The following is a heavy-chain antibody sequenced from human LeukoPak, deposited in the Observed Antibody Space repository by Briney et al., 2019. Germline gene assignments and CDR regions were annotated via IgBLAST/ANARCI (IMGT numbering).Heavy chain of an antibody. CDR2: IYYSGST. J-gene: IGHJ5*02. Sequence: SSETLSLTCTVSGGSISSSSYYWGWIRQPPGKGLEWIGSIYYSGSTYYNPSLKSRVTISVDTSKNQFSLKLSSVTAADTAVYYCARHSVGSMVRGGRKNWFDPWGQGTLVTVSS. V-gene: IGHV4-39*01. D-gene: IGHD3-10*01. CDR1: GGSISSSSYY. CDR3: ARHSVGSMVRGGRKNWFDP.